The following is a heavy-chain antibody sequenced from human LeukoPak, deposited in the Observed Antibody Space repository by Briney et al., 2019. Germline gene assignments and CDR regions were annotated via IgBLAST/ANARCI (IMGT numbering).Heavy chain of an antibody. V-gene: IGHV3-53*01. Sequence: PGGSLRLSCAASGFTVSSNYLSWVRQAPGKGLEWVSVIYSGGSTYYADSVKGRFTFSRDNSKNTLYLQMNSLRADDTAVYYCAGHSVLRSCYSFDYWGQRTLVTVSS. D-gene: IGHD3-22*01. J-gene: IGHJ4*02. CDR1: GFTVSSNY. CDR2: IYSGGST. CDR3: AGHSVLRSCYSFDY.